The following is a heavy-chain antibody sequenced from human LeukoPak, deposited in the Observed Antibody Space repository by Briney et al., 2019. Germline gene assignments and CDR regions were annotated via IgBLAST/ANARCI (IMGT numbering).Heavy chain of an antibody. CDR1: GYTFTSYS. Sequence: ASVKVSCKASGYTFTSYSISWVRQAPGQGLEWMGWISAYNGNTIYAQKVKGRVTMTTDTSTSTAYMELRSLKSDDTAVYYCARASYCSDGRCYSDYWGQRTLVTVSS. J-gene: IGHJ4*02. CDR3: ARASYCSDGRCYSDY. CDR2: ISAYNGNT. D-gene: IGHD2-15*01. V-gene: IGHV1-18*01.